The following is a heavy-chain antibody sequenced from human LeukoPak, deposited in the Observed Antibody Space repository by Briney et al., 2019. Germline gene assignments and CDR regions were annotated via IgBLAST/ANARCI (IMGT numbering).Heavy chain of an antibody. V-gene: IGHV3-53*01. D-gene: IGHD6-13*01. CDR3: ARDLLHSSSRNPAFDI. Sequence: GGSLTLSCAASGFTVSSNYMSWVRQAPGKGLEWVSVIYSGGSTYYADSVKGRFTISRDNSKNTLYLQMNSLRAEDTAVYYCARDLLHSSSRNPAFDIWGQGTMVTVSS. J-gene: IGHJ3*02. CDR1: GFTVSSNY. CDR2: IYSGGST.